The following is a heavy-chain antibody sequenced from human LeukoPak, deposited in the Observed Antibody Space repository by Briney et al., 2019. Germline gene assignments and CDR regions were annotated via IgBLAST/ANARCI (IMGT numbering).Heavy chain of an antibody. Sequence: PSETLSLTCTVSGGSISSYYWSWIRQPAGKGLEWIGRIYTSGSTNYNPSLKSRVTMSVDTSKNQFSLKLSSVTAADTAVYYCASLVVPAAIRFGAFDIWGQGTMVTVSS. CDR1: GGSISSYY. CDR3: ASLVVPAAIRFGAFDI. J-gene: IGHJ3*02. CDR2: IYTSGST. V-gene: IGHV4-4*07. D-gene: IGHD2-2*02.